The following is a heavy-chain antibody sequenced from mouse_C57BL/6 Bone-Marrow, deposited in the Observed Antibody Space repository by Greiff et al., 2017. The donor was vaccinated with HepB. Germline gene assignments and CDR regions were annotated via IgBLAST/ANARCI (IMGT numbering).Heavy chain of an antibody. CDR3: ASPNLRWLKDFDV. J-gene: IGHJ1*03. D-gene: IGHD2-1*01. CDR1: GYTFTSYG. V-gene: IGHV1-81*01. CDR2: IYPRSGNT. Sequence: QVQLQQSGAELARPGASVKLSCKASGYTFTSYGISWVKQRTGQGLEWIGEIYPRSGNTYYNEKFKGKATLTADKSSSTAYMELRSLTSEDAAVYFCASPNLRWLKDFDVWGTGTTVTVSS.